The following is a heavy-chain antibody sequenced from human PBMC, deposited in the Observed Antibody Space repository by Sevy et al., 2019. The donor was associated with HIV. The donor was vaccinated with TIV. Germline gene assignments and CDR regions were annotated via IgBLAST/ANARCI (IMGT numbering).Heavy chain of an antibody. CDR3: ASHPASDY. J-gene: IGHJ4*02. CDR1: GFTFSSYW. V-gene: IGHV3-74*01. Sequence: GGSLRLSCAAYGFTFSSYWMHWVRQAPGRGLVWGSRINSDGTGTSYADSVKGRFTISRDHAKNTLYLQMNSLRAEDTVVYYCASHPASDYWGQGTLVTVSS. CDR2: INSDGTGT.